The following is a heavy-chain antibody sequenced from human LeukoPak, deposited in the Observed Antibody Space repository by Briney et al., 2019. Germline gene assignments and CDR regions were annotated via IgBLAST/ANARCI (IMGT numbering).Heavy chain of an antibody. CDR3: ARGDNCGGDCYSFDY. Sequence: GGSLRLSCAASGFTFSSYAMSWVRQAPGKGLEWVAVIWYDGSNKYYADSVKGRFTISRDNSKNTLYLQMNSPRAEDTAVYYCARGDNCGGDCYSFDYWGQGTLVTVSS. V-gene: IGHV3-33*08. D-gene: IGHD2-21*02. J-gene: IGHJ4*02. CDR1: GFTFSSYA. CDR2: IWYDGSNK.